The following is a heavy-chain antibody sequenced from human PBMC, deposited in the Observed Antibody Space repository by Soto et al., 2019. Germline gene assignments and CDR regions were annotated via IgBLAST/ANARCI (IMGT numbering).Heavy chain of an antibody. Sequence: EVQLVESGGGLVQPGGSLRLSCAASGFTFSSYSMNWVRRAPEKGLEWVSYISSRSSTIYYADSVKGRFTISRDKAKNSLYLQMNSLRDEDTAVYYCARDQGAGWFGRHFDLWGRGTLVTVSS. D-gene: IGHD3-10*01. CDR1: GFTFSSYS. V-gene: IGHV3-48*02. CDR3: ARDQGAGWFGRHFDL. CDR2: ISSRSSTI. J-gene: IGHJ2*01.